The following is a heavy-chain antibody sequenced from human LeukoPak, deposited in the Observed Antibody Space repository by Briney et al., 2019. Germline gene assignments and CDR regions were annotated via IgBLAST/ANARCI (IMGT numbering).Heavy chain of an antibody. D-gene: IGHD6-6*01. J-gene: IGHJ4*02. CDR2: VSGSGGVT. CDR3: AKGASSSSFDY. V-gene: IGHV3-23*01. Sequence: QPGASLRLSCAASEFSFSSYAMSWVRQAPGKGLEWVSSVSGSGGVTYYADSVKGRFTISRDNSKNTLYLQTNSLRAEDTAVYYCAKGASSSSFDYWGQGTQVTVSS. CDR1: EFSFSSYA.